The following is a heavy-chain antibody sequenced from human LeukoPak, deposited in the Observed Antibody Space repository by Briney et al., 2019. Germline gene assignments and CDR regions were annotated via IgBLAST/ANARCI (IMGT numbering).Heavy chain of an antibody. Sequence: SETLSLTCTVSGGFISSYYWSWIRQPPGKGLEWIGYIYYSGSTNYNPSLKSRVTMSVDTSKNQFSLKLSSVTAADTAVYYCARDLAYYDFWSGYSPGNWFDPWGQGTLVTVSS. CDR2: IYYSGST. CDR3: ARDLAYYDFWSGYSPGNWFDP. J-gene: IGHJ5*02. CDR1: GGFISSYY. V-gene: IGHV4-59*12. D-gene: IGHD3-3*01.